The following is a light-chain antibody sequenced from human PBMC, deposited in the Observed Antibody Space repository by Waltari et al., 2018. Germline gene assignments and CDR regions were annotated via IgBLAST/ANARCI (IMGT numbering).Light chain of an antibody. CDR1: QGISNY. CDR2: AAS. Sequence: IQMTQSPPPRSAPEGDKFPITCRASQGISNYLAWYQQKPGKVPKLLIYAASTLQSGVPSRFSGSGSGTDFTLTISSLQPEDVATYYCQKYNSAPRTFGQGTKVEIK. V-gene: IGKV1-27*01. J-gene: IGKJ1*01. CDR3: QKYNSAPRT.